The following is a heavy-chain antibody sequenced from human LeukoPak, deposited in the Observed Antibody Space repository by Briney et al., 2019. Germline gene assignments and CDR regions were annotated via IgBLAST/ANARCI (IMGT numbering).Heavy chain of an antibody. CDR2: IYCSGST. CDR3: ARGPDFSYYDSSGYPYYFDY. CDR1: GGSISSSSYY. Sequence: SETLSLTCTVSGGSISSSSYYWGWIRQPPGKGLEWIGYIYCSGSTNYNPSLKSRVTISVDTSKNQFSLKLSSVTAADTAVYYCARGPDFSYYDSSGYPYYFDYWGQGTLVTVSS. J-gene: IGHJ4*02. V-gene: IGHV4-61*05. D-gene: IGHD3-22*01.